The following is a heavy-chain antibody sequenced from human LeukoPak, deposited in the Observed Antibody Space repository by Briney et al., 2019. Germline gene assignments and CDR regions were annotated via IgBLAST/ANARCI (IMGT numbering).Heavy chain of an antibody. CDR2: INPNSGGT. V-gene: IGHV1-2*02. J-gene: IGHJ3*02. D-gene: IGHD3-22*01. CDR1: GYTFTAYY. Sequence: ASVKVSCKASGYTFTAYYMHGVRQAPGQGLGGMGWINPNSGGTNYAQKFQGRVTMTRDTSISTAYMELSRLRSDDTAVYYCAREGGSGYYRDAFDIWGQGTMVTVSS. CDR3: AREGGSGYYRDAFDI.